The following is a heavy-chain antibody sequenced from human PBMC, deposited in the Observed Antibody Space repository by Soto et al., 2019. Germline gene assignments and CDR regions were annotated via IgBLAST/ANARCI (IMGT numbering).Heavy chain of an antibody. J-gene: IGHJ4*02. CDR2: ISAYNGNT. CDR1: GYTFTSYG. V-gene: IGHV1-18*04. D-gene: IGHD2-21*02. CDR3: ARAEYCGGDCYSTFDD. Sequence: ASVKVSCKASGYTFTSYGISWVRQAPGQGLEWMGWISAYNGNTNYAQKLQGRVTMTTDTSTSTAYMELRSLRSDDTAVYYCARAEYCGGDCYSTFDDWGQGTLVTVSS.